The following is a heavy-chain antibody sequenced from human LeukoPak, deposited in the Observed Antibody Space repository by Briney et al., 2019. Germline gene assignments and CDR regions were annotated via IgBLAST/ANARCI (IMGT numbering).Heavy chain of an antibody. D-gene: IGHD5-24*01. CDR1: GFTFSDHY. CDR3: AGSMATLRGGLDY. CDR2: TGNKANSDTT. V-gene: IGHV3-72*01. J-gene: IGHJ4*02. Sequence: GGSLRLSCAASGFTFSDHYMDWVRQAPGKGLEWVGRTGNKANSDTTEYAASVKGRFTISRDDSKNSLYLQVNSLKTEDTAVYYCAGSMATLRGGLDYWGQGTLVTVSS.